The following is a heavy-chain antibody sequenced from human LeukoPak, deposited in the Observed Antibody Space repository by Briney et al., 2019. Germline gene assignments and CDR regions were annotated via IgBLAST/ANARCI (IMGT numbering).Heavy chain of an antibody. CDR3: ARERMYSGSGSTYPYYDY. Sequence: GGSLRPSCAASGFTFSTYWMTWVRQSPGKGLEWVANIKPDGSEKYFVDSVKGRFTISRDNAKNALYLEMNSLRAEDTAEYFCARERMYSGSGSTYPYYDYWGQGTLVTVSS. CDR1: GFTFSTYW. J-gene: IGHJ4*02. V-gene: IGHV3-7*01. D-gene: IGHD3-10*01. CDR2: IKPDGSEK.